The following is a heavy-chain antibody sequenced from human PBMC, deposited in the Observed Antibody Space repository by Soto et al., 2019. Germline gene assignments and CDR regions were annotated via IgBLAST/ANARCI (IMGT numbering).Heavy chain of an antibody. V-gene: IGHV1-58*01. Sequence: QMQLVQSGPEVKKPGTSVKVSCKASGFTFTSSAVQWVRQARGQRLEWIGWIVVGSGNTNYAQKFQERVTITRDMYTSTAYMELSSLRSEDTAVYYCAAGVWGADTAMADYWGQGTLVTVSS. D-gene: IGHD5-18*01. J-gene: IGHJ4*02. CDR1: GFTFTSSA. CDR2: IVVGSGNT. CDR3: AAGVWGADTAMADY.